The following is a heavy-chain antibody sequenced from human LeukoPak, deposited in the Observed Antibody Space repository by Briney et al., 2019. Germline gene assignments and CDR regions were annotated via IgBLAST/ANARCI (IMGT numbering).Heavy chain of an antibody. V-gene: IGHV1-69*01. D-gene: IGHD4-17*01. Sequence: VASVKVSCKASGGTFSSYAISWVRQAPGQGLEWMGGIIPIFGTANYAQKFQGRVTITADESTSTAYMELSSLRSEDTAVYYCARDLNGDYRFDYWGQGTLVTVSS. J-gene: IGHJ4*02. CDR3: ARDLNGDYRFDY. CDR1: GGTFSSYA. CDR2: IIPIFGTA.